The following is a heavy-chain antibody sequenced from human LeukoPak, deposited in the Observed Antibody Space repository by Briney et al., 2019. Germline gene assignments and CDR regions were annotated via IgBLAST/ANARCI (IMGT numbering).Heavy chain of an antibody. V-gene: IGHV3-21*01. J-gene: IGHJ4*02. CDR1: GFTFSPYN. D-gene: IGHD3-10*01. Sequence: TGGSLRLSCAASGFTFSPYNMHWVRQAPGRGLEWVSFISGSSSHIYYADSVKGRFTISRDNAKNSLYLQMNSLRAEDTAVYYCARSRLYGSGSFDYWGQGTLVTVSS. CDR2: ISGSSSHI. CDR3: ARSRLYGSGSFDY.